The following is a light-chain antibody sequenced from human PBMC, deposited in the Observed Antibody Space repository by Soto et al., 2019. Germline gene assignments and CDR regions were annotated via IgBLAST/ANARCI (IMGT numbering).Light chain of an antibody. CDR1: QTVRNNY. Sequence: EVVLTQSPGTLSLSPGERATLSCMASQTVRNNYLAWYQQKPGQAPRLLIYDASSRATGIPDRFSGGGSGTDFTLTISRLEPEDFAVYYCQQFSSYPLTFGGGNKV. V-gene: IGKV3-20*01. J-gene: IGKJ4*01. CDR2: DAS. CDR3: QQFSSYPLT.